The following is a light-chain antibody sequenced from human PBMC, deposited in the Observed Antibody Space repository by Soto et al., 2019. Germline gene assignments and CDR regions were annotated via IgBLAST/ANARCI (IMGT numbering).Light chain of an antibody. Sequence: DIQMTQSPSTLSGSVGDRVTITCRASQTISSWLAWYQQKPGKAPKLLIYKASTLKSGVPSRFSGSGYGTEFNLTISSLQTEDFATYYCQQLNSYPFTFGQGTRLEIK. J-gene: IGKJ5*01. V-gene: IGKV1-5*03. CDR1: QTISSW. CDR2: KAS. CDR3: QQLNSYPFT.